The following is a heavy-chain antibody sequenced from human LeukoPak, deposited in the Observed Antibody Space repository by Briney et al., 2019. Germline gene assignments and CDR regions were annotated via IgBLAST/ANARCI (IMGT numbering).Heavy chain of an antibody. CDR3: AREPQYSYALDAFDI. D-gene: IGHD5-18*01. V-gene: IGHV3-53*01. Sequence: GSLRLSCAASGFTFSTYAMTWVRQAPGKGLEGVSVIYSGGSTYYADSVKGRFTISRDNSKNTLYLQMNSLRAEDTAVYYCAREPQYSYALDAFDIWGQGTMVTVSS. CDR1: GFTFSTYA. J-gene: IGHJ3*02. CDR2: IYSGGST.